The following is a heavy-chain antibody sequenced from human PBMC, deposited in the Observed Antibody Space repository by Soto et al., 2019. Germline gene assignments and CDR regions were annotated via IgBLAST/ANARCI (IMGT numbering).Heavy chain of an antibody. CDR3: ASTMDV. J-gene: IGHJ6*02. CDR2: ISYDGSNK. Sequence: QVQLVESGGGVVQPGRSLRLSCAASGFTFSSYAMHWVRQAPGKGLEGVAVISYDGSNKYYADSVKGRFTISRDNSKNTLYLQMNSLRAEDAAVYYCASTMDVWGQGTTVTVSS. V-gene: IGHV3-30-3*01. CDR1: GFTFSSYA.